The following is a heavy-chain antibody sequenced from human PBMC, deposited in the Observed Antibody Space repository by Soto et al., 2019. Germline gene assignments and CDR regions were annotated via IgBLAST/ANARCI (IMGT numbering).Heavy chain of an antibody. CDR1: GGSFSGYY. J-gene: IGHJ6*02. V-gene: IGHV4-34*01. CDR3: ARGHKEGYSSSWYGSLTAGWSSTYYYYYGMDV. CDR2: INHSGST. D-gene: IGHD6-13*01. Sequence: SETLSLTCAVYGGSFSGYYWSWIRQPPGKGLEWIGEINHSGSTNYNPSLKSRVTISVDTSKNQFSLKLSSVTAADTAVHYCARGHKEGYSSSWYGSLTAGWSSTYYYYYGMDVWGQGTTVTVSS.